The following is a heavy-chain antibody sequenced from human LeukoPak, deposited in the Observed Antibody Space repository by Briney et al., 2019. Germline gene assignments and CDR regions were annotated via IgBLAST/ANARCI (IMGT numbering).Heavy chain of an antibody. J-gene: IGHJ5*02. V-gene: IGHV1-2*02. CDR1: GYTFTIYY. CDR2: ISPNSGGT. Sequence: ASVKVSCKASGYTFTIYYMWMGWISPNSGGTNFAQKFQGRVTMTRDTSISTAYIELSRLRSDDTAVYYCARAGSRGGNWFDPWGQGTLVTVSS. CDR3: ARAGSRGGNWFDP. D-gene: IGHD3-16*01.